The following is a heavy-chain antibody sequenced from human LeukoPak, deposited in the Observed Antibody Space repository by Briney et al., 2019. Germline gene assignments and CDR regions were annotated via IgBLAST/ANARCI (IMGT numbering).Heavy chain of an antibody. J-gene: IGHJ4*02. CDR1: GGSISSYY. CDR2: IYTSGST. Sequence: SETLSLICTVSGGSISSYYWSWIRQPAGKGLEWIGRIYTSGSTNYNPSLKSRVTISVDKSKNQFSLKLSSVTAADTAVYYCAKHSGWSFDYWGQGTLVTVSS. CDR3: AKHSGWSFDY. V-gene: IGHV4-4*07. D-gene: IGHD6-19*01.